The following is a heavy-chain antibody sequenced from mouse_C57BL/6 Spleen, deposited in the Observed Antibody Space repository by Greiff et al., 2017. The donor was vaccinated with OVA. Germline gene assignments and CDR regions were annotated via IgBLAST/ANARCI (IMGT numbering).Heavy chain of an antibody. V-gene: IGHV5-17*01. CDR2: ISSGSSTI. CDR3: ARNWAYYFDY. D-gene: IGHD4-1*01. CDR1: GFTFSDYG. J-gene: IGHJ2*01. Sequence: EVKLVESGGGLVKPGGSLKLSCAASGFTFSDYGMHWVRQAPEKGLEWVAYISSGSSTIYYADTVKGRFTISRDNAKNTLFLQMTSLRSEDTAMYYCARNWAYYFDYWGQGTTLTVSS.